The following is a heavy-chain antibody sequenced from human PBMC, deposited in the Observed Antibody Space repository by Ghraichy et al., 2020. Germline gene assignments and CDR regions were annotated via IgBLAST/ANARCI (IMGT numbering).Heavy chain of an antibody. CDR1: GGSISSYY. Sequence: SETLSLTCTVSGGSISSYYWSWIRQPPGEGLEWIGYIYYSGSTNYNPSLKSRVTISVDTSKNQFSLKLSSVTAADTAVYYCAREGYYYDSSGYYHFDYWGQGTLVTVSS. D-gene: IGHD3-22*01. J-gene: IGHJ4*02. CDR3: AREGYYYDSSGYYHFDY. V-gene: IGHV4-59*01. CDR2: IYYSGST.